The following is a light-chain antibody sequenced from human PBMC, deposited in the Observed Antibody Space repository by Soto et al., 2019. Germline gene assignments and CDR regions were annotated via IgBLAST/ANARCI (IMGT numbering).Light chain of an antibody. CDR1: QSVSSSF. Sequence: EIVLTQSPGPLSLSPGERATLSCRASQSVSSSFLAWCQQKPGQAPRLLIYGASSRATGIPDRFSGSGSGTDFTLTISRLEPEDFAVYYCQQYGSSPPWTFGQGPKVEIK. J-gene: IGKJ1*01. CDR2: GAS. V-gene: IGKV3-20*01. CDR3: QQYGSSPPWT.